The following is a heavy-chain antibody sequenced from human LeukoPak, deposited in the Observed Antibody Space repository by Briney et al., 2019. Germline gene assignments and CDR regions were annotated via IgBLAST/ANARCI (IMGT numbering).Heavy chain of an antibody. CDR1: GDSIRSYY. CDR2: IYYSGST. D-gene: IGHD2-15*01. J-gene: IGHJ4*02. V-gene: IGHV4-59*01. CDR3: ARCSGGTCYQSGYFDY. Sequence: SETLSLTCTVSGDSIRSYYWSWIRQPPGKGLEWIGYIYYSGSTNYNPSLKSRVTISVDTSKNQFSLKLSSVTAADTAVYHCARCSGGTCYQSGYFDYWGQGTLVTVSS.